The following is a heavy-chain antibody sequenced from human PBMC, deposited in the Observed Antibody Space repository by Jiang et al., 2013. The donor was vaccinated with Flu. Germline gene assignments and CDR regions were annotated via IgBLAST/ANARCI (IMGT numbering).Heavy chain of an antibody. CDR1: GFPFNAYA. CDR2: ISKDGGTK. Sequence: VQLVESGGGVVQPGRSLRLSCAASGFPFNAYAMHWVRQAPGKGLEWVAVISKDGGTKYYADSVEGRFTISRDKSRNTLYLQMRSLRAEDTAVYYCVRDKNTAEMYFDSWGQGTLVTVSS. V-gene: IGHV3-30-3*01. D-gene: IGHD5-24*01. CDR3: VRDKNTAEMYFDS. J-gene: IGHJ4*02.